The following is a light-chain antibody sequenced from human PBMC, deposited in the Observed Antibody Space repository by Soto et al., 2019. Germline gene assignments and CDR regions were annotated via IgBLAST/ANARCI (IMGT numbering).Light chain of an antibody. CDR3: QQANNVPLT. J-gene: IGKJ4*01. Sequence: DIQMTQSPSSVSASVGDTVSITCRASQGINNWLAWYQQKPGKAPQVLIYAASSLQSGVPSRFSGSGFGTDFTLTITSLQPEDFATYFCQQANNVPLTFGGGTKIEIK. V-gene: IGKV1-12*01. CDR1: QGINNW. CDR2: AAS.